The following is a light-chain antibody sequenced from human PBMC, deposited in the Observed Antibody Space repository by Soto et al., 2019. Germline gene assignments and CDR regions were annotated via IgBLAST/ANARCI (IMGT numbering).Light chain of an antibody. Sequence: QSVLTQPPSVSGAPGQRVTISCTGSSSNIGAGYDVHWYQQLPGTAPNLLIFGNNNRPSGXXXRXSGSKSGTSASLAITGLQAEDEADYYCQSYDSSLSGWVFGGGTKLTVL. CDR2: GNN. J-gene: IGLJ3*02. V-gene: IGLV1-40*01. CDR1: SSNIGAGYD. CDR3: QSYDSSLSGWV.